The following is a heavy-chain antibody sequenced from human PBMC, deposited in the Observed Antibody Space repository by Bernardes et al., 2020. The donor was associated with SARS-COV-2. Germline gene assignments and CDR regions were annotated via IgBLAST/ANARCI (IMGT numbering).Heavy chain of an antibody. Sequence: GGSLRLSCAASGFTFSNYWMHWVRQAPGKGLMWVSRINPDGSTTNYADSVKGRFTISRDNAKNTLYLEMNSLRAEDTAVYYCATAGDYRFDYWGQGTLLTVSS. V-gene: IGHV3-74*01. J-gene: IGHJ4*02. CDR1: GFTFSNYW. CDR2: INPDGSTT. CDR3: ATAGDYRFDY. D-gene: IGHD4-17*01.